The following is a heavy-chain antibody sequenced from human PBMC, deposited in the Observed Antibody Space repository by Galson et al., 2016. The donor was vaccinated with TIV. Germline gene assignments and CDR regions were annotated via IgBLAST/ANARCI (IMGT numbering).Heavy chain of an antibody. D-gene: IGHD3-16*01. CDR2: IYPDDSDT. J-gene: IGHJ4*02. V-gene: IGHV5-51*03. Sequence: QSGAEMKEPGESLKISCKGSGYSFASYWIGWMRQMPGKGLEWMGVIYPDDSDTRYSPSFQGQVTISADRSIGTAYLQWNRLQATDTAMYYCARFYDYLWGNFDYWGQGTLLTVSS. CDR1: GYSFASYW. CDR3: ARFYDYLWGNFDY.